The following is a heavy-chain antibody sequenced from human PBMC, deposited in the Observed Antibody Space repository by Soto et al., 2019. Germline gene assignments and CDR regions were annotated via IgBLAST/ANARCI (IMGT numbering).Heavy chain of an antibody. CDR3: ARKTSATTEGYRWFDP. CDR1: GFTFSAYA. CDR2: ISNTGRT. Sequence: EVQLLESGGGLVQPGGSLRLSCAASGFTFSAYAMTWVRQAPGRGLEWVSLISNTGRTHYADSVEGRFTISRDNSKNTLFLQTDSLRVEDTALYYCARKTSATTEGYRWFDPWGQGTLVTVSS. D-gene: IGHD4-4*01. V-gene: IGHV3-23*01. J-gene: IGHJ5*02.